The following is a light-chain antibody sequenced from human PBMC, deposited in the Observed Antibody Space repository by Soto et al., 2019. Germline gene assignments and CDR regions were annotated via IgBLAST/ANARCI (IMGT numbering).Light chain of an antibody. CDR1: QSVSSSY. CDR2: GAS. J-gene: IGKJ5*01. V-gene: IGKV3-20*01. CDR3: QQYGSSPPIT. Sequence: EIVLTQSPGTLSLSPGEGATLSCRASQSVSSSYLAWYQQKPGQAPRLLIYGASTRATGIPARFSGSGSGTDFTLIINRLEPEDFAMYYCQQYGSSPPITFGQGTRLEIK.